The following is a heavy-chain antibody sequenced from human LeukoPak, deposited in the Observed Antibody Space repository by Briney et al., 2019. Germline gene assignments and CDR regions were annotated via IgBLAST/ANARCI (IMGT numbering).Heavy chain of an antibody. V-gene: IGHV3-7*03. D-gene: IGHD3-10*01. CDR2: IKEDGSEK. Sequence: GGSLRLSCAASGFTFSSYWMSWVRQAPGKGLEWVANIKEDGSEKYYVDSVKGRFTISRDNAKNSLYLQMNSLRAEDTALYYCAKVYYGSGSYGYFDYWGQGTLVTVSS. CDR3: AKVYYGSGSYGYFDY. J-gene: IGHJ4*02. CDR1: GFTFSSYW.